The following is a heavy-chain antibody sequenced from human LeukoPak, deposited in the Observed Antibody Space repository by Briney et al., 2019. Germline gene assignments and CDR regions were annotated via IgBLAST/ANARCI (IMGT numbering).Heavy chain of an antibody. CDR2: IDPSGSA. V-gene: IGHV4-59*01. CDR1: GGSISPYY. D-gene: IGHD3-9*01. CDR3: ARDHWLFSSKTWYYYGMDV. Sequence: PSETLSLTCVVSGGSISPYYWSWIRQSPGKGLEWIGYIDPSGSASYDPSLKSRVTIFVDTSKNLFSLILTSVSASDTAIYYCARDHWLFSSKTWYYYGMDVWGQGTTVTVSS. J-gene: IGHJ6*02.